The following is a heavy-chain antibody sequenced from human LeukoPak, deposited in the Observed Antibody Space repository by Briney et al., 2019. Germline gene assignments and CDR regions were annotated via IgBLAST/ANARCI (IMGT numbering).Heavy chain of an antibody. V-gene: IGHV3-11*01. D-gene: IGHD6-13*01. CDR1: GFTFSDYY. J-gene: IGHJ3*02. CDR3: ARDQGYSSSWLDAFDI. CDR2: ISSSGSTI. Sequence: GSLRLSCAASGFTFSDYYMSWIRQAPGKGLEWVSYISSSGSTIYYADSVKGRFTISRDNAKNSLYLQMNSLRAEDTAVYYCARDQGYSSSWLDAFDIWGQGTMVTVSS.